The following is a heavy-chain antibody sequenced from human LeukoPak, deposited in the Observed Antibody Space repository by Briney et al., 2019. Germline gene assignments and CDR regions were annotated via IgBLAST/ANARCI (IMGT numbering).Heavy chain of an antibody. D-gene: IGHD6-19*01. CDR2: IYYSGST. V-gene: IGHV4-59*01. J-gene: IGHJ4*02. Sequence: SETLSLTCTVSGGSISSYYWSWIRQPPAKGLEWIGYIYYSGSTNYNPSLKSRVTISVDTSKNQFSLKLSSVTAADTAVYYCARAVAAGWLVFDYWGQGTLVTVSS. CDR3: ARAVAAGWLVFDY. CDR1: GGSISSYY.